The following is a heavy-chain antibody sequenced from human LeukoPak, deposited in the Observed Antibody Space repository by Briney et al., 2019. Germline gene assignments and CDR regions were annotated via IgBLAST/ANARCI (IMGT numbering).Heavy chain of an antibody. CDR2: FDPEDGET. CDR3: ATDRGIAAETGDAEYFQH. V-gene: IGHV1-24*01. D-gene: IGHD6-13*01. J-gene: IGHJ1*01. Sequence: GASVKVSCKVSGYTLTELSMHWLRQAPGKGLEWMGGFDPEDGETIYAQKFQGRVTMTEDTSTDTAYMELSSLRSEDTAVYYCATDRGIAAETGDAEYFQHWGQGTLVTVSS. CDR1: GYTLTELS.